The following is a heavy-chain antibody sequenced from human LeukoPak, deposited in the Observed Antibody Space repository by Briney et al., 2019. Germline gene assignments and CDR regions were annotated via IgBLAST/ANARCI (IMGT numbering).Heavy chain of an antibody. V-gene: IGHV4-59*01. Sequence: PSETLSLTCTVSGGSISSYYWSWIRQPPGKRLEWIGNIYYSGSTYSNPSLKSRVTISVDTSKNQFSLKLSSVTAADTAVYYCASATPNLSSLGVCSHWGQGTLVTVSS. D-gene: IGHD2-8*01. CDR2: IYYSGST. CDR3: ASATPNLSSLGVCSH. J-gene: IGHJ4*02. CDR1: GGSISSYY.